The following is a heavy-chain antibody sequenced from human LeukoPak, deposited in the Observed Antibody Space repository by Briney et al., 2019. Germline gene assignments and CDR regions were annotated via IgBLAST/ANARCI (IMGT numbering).Heavy chain of an antibody. Sequence: PGGSLRLSCAASGFTFSTYTMNWVRQAPGKGLEWVSSIGGGGRYIYYADSMQGRFTISRDNAKNSLFLQMNSLRAEGTAVYYCAKGTTASCYSPADYWGQGTLVTVSS. J-gene: IGHJ4*02. CDR1: GFTFSTYT. V-gene: IGHV3-21*04. D-gene: IGHD2-15*01. CDR2: IGGGGRYI. CDR3: AKGTTASCYSPADY.